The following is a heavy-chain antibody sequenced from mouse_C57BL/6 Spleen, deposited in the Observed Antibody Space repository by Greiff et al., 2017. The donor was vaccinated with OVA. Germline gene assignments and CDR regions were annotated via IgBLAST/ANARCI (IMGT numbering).Heavy chain of an antibody. CDR2: ISSGSSTI. J-gene: IGHJ2*01. D-gene: IGHD1-1*01. CDR1: GFTFSDYG. CDR3: ARDYGSSQYYFDY. V-gene: IGHV5-17*01. Sequence: EVNLVESGGGLVKPGGSLKLSCAASGFTFSDYGMHWVRQAPEKGLEWVAYISSGSSTIYYADTVKGRFTISRDNAKNTLFLQMTSLRSEDTALYYCARDYGSSQYYFDYWGQGTTLTVSS.